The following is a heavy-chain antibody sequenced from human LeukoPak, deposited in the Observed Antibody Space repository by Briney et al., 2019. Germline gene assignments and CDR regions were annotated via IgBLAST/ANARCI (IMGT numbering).Heavy chain of an antibody. V-gene: IGHV3-7*03. CDR2: IKQDGSEK. CDR3: ARAPTGDYDFWSGYYTGSIWFDP. J-gene: IGHJ5*02. D-gene: IGHD3-3*01. Sequence: GGSLRLSCAASGFTFSSYWMSWVRQAPGKGLEWVANIKQDGSEKYYVDSVKGRFTISRDNAKSSLYLQMNSLRAEDTAVYYCARAPTGDYDFWSGYYTGSIWFDPWGQGTLVTVSS. CDR1: GFTFSSYW.